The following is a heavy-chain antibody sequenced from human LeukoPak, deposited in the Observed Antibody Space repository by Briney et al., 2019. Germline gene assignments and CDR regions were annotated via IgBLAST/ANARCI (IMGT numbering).Heavy chain of an antibody. V-gene: IGHV3-23*01. Sequence: GGSLRLSCAASGFTFSDYYMSWIRQAPGKGLEWVSAISGSGGSTYYADSVKGRFTISRDNSKNTLYLQMNSLRAEDTAVYYCAESHSSGWYGWFDPWGQGTLVTVSS. CDR2: ISGSGGST. CDR1: GFTFSDYY. CDR3: AESHSSGWYGWFDP. J-gene: IGHJ5*02. D-gene: IGHD6-19*01.